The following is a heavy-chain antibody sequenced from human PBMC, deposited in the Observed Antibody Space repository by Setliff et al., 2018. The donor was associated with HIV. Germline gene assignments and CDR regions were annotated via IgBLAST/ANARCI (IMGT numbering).Heavy chain of an antibody. CDR1: GDSVTGYH. Sequence: SETLSLTCIVSGDSVTGYHWNWIRQPAGQGLEWIGRIYTSGSTNYNPSLKSRVTMSVDTSKNQFSLKLSSVTAADTAVYYCARDGELTDAFDIWGQGTMVTVSS. CDR3: ARDGELTDAFDI. CDR2: IYTSGST. V-gene: IGHV4-4*07. J-gene: IGHJ3*02. D-gene: IGHD1-26*01.